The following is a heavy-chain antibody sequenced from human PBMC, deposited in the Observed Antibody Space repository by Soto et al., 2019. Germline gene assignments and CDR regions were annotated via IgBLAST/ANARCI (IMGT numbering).Heavy chain of an antibody. Sequence: QVRLQQWGAGLLKPSETLSLTCAVYGGSFSGYYWSWIRQPPGKGLEWIGEINHSGSTNYNPSLKSRVTISVDTSKNQFSLKLSSVTAADTAVYYCAGVVVPAAIDYWGQGTLVTVSS. CDR3: AGVVVPAAIDY. J-gene: IGHJ4*02. V-gene: IGHV4-34*01. CDR1: GGSFSGYY. D-gene: IGHD2-2*01. CDR2: INHSGST.